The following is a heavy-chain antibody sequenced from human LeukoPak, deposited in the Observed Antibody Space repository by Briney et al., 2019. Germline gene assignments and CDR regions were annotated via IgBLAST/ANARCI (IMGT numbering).Heavy chain of an antibody. CDR1: GGSFSGYY. V-gene: IGHV4-34*01. CDR2: INHSGST. CDR3: ARDNGSGSPLDY. J-gene: IGHJ4*02. Sequence: SETLSLTCAVYGGSFSGYYWSWIRQPPGKGLEWIGEINHSGSTNYNPSLKSRVTISVDTSKNQFSLKLSSVTAADTAVYYCARDNGSGSPLDYWGQGTLVTVSS. D-gene: IGHD3-10*01.